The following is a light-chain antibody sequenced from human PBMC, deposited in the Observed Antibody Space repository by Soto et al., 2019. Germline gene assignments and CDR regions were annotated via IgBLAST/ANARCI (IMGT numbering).Light chain of an antibody. CDR1: QSVLYSSNHQNY. CDR3: QHSSTAPIT. CDR2: WAS. J-gene: IGKJ4*01. Sequence: EIVLAQSPDSLTVSLGERATINCKSSQSVLYSSNHQNYLAWYQQKPGQPPQLLIYWASTRESGVPDRFSGSGSGTDFPLTITSLPAQHVPVYYCQHSSTAPITFGGGTKVDIK. V-gene: IGKV4-1*01.